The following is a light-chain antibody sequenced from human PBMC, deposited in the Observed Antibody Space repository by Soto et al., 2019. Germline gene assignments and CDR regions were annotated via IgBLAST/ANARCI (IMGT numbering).Light chain of an antibody. Sequence: EMVLTHSPATLSLSPGERATLSCRASQSVSSYLAWYQQKPGQAPRLLIYDASNRATGIPARFSGSGSGTDFTLTISSLEPEDFAFYYCQQRSNWPLTFGGGTKVEI. J-gene: IGKJ4*01. CDR3: QQRSNWPLT. V-gene: IGKV3-11*01. CDR2: DAS. CDR1: QSVSSY.